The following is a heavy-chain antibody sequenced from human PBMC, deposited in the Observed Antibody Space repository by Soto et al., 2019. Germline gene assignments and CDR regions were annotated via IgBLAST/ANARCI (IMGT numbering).Heavy chain of an antibody. J-gene: IGHJ3*02. Sequence: EVQLVASGGGLVKPGESLRLSCAGSGITFSNVRMTWVRQAPGTGLEWLGRIKSKTDGGTADYPAAVKGRFTISGDDSKNMLYLQLNSLKTEDTAVYYCTTDYGWAFDIWGQGTMVTVSS. CDR1: GITFSNVR. V-gene: IGHV3-15*01. CDR3: TTDYGWAFDI. D-gene: IGHD4-17*01. CDR2: IKSKTDGGTA.